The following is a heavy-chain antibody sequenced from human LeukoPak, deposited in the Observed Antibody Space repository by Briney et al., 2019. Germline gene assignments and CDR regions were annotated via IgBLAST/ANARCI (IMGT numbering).Heavy chain of an antibody. CDR3: ARLLRPGGRTGDAFDV. V-gene: IGHV4-59*08. Sequence: SETLSLTCTVSGDSISGHHWTWIRQPPGTGLEWIGYFYDSRDTNYNPSLKGRVSISIDMSNNQFSLTIYSVTAADTAMYYCARLLRPGGRTGDAFDVWGQGTMVTVSS. CDR1: GDSISGHH. J-gene: IGHJ3*01. CDR2: FYDSRDT. D-gene: IGHD1-26*01.